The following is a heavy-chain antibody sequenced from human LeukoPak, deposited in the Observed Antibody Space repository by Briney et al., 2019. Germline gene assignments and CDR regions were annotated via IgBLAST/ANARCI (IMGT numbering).Heavy chain of an antibody. V-gene: IGHV1-2*02. D-gene: IGHD6-19*01. CDR3: ARDRRSSGWEARDY. CDR1: GYTFTGYY. CDR2: INPNSGGT. Sequence: ASVKVSCKASGYTFTGYYMHWVRQAPGQGLEWMGWINPNSGGTNYAQKFRGRVTMTRDTSISTAYMELSRLRSDDTAVYYCARDRRSSGWEARDYWGQGTLVTVSS. J-gene: IGHJ4*02.